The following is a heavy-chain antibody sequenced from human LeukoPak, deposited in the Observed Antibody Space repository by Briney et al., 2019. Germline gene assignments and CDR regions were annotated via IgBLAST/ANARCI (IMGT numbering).Heavy chain of an antibody. CDR3: ARVGSGVNGPVDY. CDR2: INHSGST. D-gene: IGHD3-10*01. J-gene: IGHJ4*02. Sequence: KPSETLSLTGAVYGGSFSGYYWSWIRQPPGKGLEWIGEINHSGSTNYNPSLKSRVTISVDTSKNQFSLKLSSVTAADTAVYYCARVGSGVNGPVDYWGQGTLVTVSS. V-gene: IGHV4-34*01. CDR1: GGSFSGYY.